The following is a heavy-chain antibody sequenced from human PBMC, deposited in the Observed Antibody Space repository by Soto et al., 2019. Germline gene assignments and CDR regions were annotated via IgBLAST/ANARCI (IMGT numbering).Heavy chain of an antibody. CDR1: GGSISSGGYY. CDR2: IYYSGST. D-gene: IGHD6-19*01. CDR3: ASRPLYSSGWFDP. Sequence: SETLSLTCTVSGGSISSGGYYWSWIRQHPGKGLQWIGYIYYSGSTYYNPSLKSRVTISVDTSKNQFSLKLSSVTAADTAVYFCASRPLYSSGWFDPWGQGTLVTVSS. V-gene: IGHV4-31*03. J-gene: IGHJ5*02.